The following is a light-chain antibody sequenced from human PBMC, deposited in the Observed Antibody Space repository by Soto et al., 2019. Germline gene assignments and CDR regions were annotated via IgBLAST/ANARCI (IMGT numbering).Light chain of an antibody. Sequence: QSVLTQPASVSGSPGQSITISCTGTSSDIDAYNYVSWYQQHPGKAPKLMIYDVSNRPSGISNRFSGSKSGNTASLTISGLQAEDEADYYCGSYTTSSNYVFGTGIKVTGL. CDR2: DVS. V-gene: IGLV2-14*01. CDR3: GSYTTSSNYV. J-gene: IGLJ1*01. CDR1: SSDIDAYNY.